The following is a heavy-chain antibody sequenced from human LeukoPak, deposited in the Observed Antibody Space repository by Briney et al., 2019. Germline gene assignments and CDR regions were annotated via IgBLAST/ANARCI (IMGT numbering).Heavy chain of an antibody. CDR3: ARSAYNYGYVYFDH. V-gene: IGHV1-2*02. CDR1: GYTFTGCF. Sequence: GASVKVSCEASGYTFTGCFIHYVRQAPGQGLEWMGWIDPNSDNIRYSETFKDRVTMTRDTSTNTAYMELSWLRSDDTAVYYCARSAYNYGYVYFDHWGQGTLVIVSS. J-gene: IGHJ4*02. D-gene: IGHD5-18*01. CDR2: IDPNSDNI.